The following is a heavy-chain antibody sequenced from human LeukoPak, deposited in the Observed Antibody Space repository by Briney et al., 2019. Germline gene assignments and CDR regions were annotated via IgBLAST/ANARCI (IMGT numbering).Heavy chain of an antibody. CDR2: INPNSGGT. V-gene: IGHV1-2*06. D-gene: IGHD6-19*01. Sequence: ASVKVSCKASGYTFTGYYIHWVRQAPGQGLEWMGRINPNSGGTNYAQKFQGRVTMTRDTSISTAYMELSRLRSDDTAVYYCARGAGGSDVGLYYYYYYMDVWGKGTTVTVSS. CDR3: ARGAGGSDVGLYYYYYYMDV. CDR1: GYTFTGYY. J-gene: IGHJ6*03.